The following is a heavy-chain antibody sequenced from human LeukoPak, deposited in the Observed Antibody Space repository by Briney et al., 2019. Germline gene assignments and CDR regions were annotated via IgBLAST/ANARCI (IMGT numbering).Heavy chain of an antibody. D-gene: IGHD3-16*01. Sequence: TSETLSLTCAVYGGPLSGYYWSWIRQPPGEGLEWIGEINHSGSTNYSPSLKSRVTISVDTSKNQISLKLTSVTAADTAVYYCARWGAFEIWGQGTMVTVSS. CDR3: ARWGAFEI. CDR1: GGPLSGYY. J-gene: IGHJ3*02. V-gene: IGHV4-34*01. CDR2: INHSGST.